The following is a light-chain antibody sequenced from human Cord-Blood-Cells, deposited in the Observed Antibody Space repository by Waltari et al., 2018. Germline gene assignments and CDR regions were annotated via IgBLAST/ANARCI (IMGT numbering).Light chain of an antibody. V-gene: IGLV2-14*01. CDR1: SSDVGGYNY. CDR3: SSYTSSSTLV. CDR2: DVS. Sequence: SALTQPASVSGSPGQSITISCTGTSSDVGGYNYVSWYQQHPGKAPKLMIYDVSNRPSGVSNRFSVSKSGNTASRTISGLQAEDEADYYCSSYTSSSTLVFGGGTKLTVL. J-gene: IGLJ2*01.